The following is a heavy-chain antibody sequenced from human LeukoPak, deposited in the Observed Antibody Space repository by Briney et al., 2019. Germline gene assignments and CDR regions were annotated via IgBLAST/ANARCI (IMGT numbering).Heavy chain of an antibody. CDR3: ARDLSVAFGGVIVPYYFDY. CDR1: GGSISSYY. CDR2: IYTSGST. J-gene: IGHJ4*02. V-gene: IGHV4-4*07. Sequence: PSETLSLTCTVSGGSISSYYWSWIRQPAGKGLEWIGHIYTSGSTNYNPSLKSRVTMSVDTSKNQFSLKLSSVTAADTAVYYCARDLSVAFGGVIVPYYFDYWGQGTLVTVSS. D-gene: IGHD3-16*02.